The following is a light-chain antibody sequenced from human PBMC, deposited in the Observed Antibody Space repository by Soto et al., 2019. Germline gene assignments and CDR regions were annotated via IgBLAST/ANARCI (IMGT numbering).Light chain of an antibody. CDR2: GAS. Sequence: EIVMTQSPATLSVSPGERVTLSCRASQSVSNNYLAWYQQKPGQAPRLLIYGASNRATGIPDRFSGSGSGTDFTLTISRLQSEDFAVYYCQQYNNWPRKFGQGTKVDIK. V-gene: IGKV3D-15*01. CDR3: QQYNNWPRK. CDR1: QSVSNN. J-gene: IGKJ1*01.